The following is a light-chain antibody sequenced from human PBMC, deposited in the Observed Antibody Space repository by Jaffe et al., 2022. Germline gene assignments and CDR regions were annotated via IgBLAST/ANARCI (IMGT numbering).Light chain of an antibody. CDR3: QQYGTSLRT. V-gene: IGKV3-20*01. CDR1: QSVSINY. J-gene: IGKJ1*01. Sequence: EIVLTQSPGTLSLSPGERATLSCRASQSVSINYLAWYQQKPGQAPRLLIYGASNRATGIPDRFSGSGSGTDFSLTISRLEPEDFAVYYCQQYGTSLRTFGQGTKVEIK. CDR2: GAS.